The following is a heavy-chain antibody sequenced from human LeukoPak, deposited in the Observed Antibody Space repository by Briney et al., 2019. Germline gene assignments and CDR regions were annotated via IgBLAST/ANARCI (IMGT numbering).Heavy chain of an antibody. V-gene: IGHV4-31*03. CDR1: GGSISSGGYY. D-gene: IGHD3-3*01. CDR2: IYYSGST. CDR3: ARGRSGYDFWSGYYRDYYYYYGMDV. Sequence: SETLSPTCTVSGGSISSGGYYWSWIRQHPGKGLEWIGHIYYSGSTYYNPSLKSRVTISVDTSKNQFSLKLSSVTAADTAVYYCARGRSGYDFWSGYYRDYYYYYGMDVWGQGTTVTVSS. J-gene: IGHJ6*02.